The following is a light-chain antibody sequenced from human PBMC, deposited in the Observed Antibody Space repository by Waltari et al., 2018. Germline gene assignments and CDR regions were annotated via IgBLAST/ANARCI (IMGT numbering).Light chain of an antibody. Sequence: EIVLTQSPATLSLSPGERATLSCRASQSVSSYLAWYHQKPGQAPRLLNYDASTRATGIPARFSGSGSGTDFTLTISSLDPDDFAVYYCQQRSNWPPVVTFGGGTQVEIK. CDR1: QSVSSY. J-gene: IGKJ4*01. CDR2: DAS. CDR3: QQRSNWPPVVT. V-gene: IGKV3-11*01.